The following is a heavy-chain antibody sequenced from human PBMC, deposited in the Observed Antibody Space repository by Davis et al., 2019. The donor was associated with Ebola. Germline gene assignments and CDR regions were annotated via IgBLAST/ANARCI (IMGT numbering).Heavy chain of an antibody. D-gene: IGHD3-10*01. CDR2: VEYTGTT. J-gene: IGHJ3*02. CDR1: GGYIITDY. V-gene: IGHV4-59*01. CDR3: ARAPREYYGDNNSPWPSAFDI. Sequence: PSETLSLTCTVSGGYIITDYWNWLRQPPGMGLEWIGHVEYTGTTDYNPSLESRVTMSIDTSKNQFSLKLSSVTAADTAIYFCARAPREYYGDNNSPWPSAFDIWGQGTRVIFSS.